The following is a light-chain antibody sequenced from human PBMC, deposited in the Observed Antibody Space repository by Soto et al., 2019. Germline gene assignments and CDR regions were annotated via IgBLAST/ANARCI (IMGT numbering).Light chain of an antibody. CDR1: QSVSNY. CDR3: QQSYSSPRT. CDR2: DAS. J-gene: IGKJ1*01. V-gene: IGKV1-39*01. Sequence: DIQMTQSPSSLSASVGDRVTITCRASQSVSNYLNWYQQKPGKAPNLLIYDASSLQGGSPSRFSGSGSGTDFTLTISNLQPEDLATYYCQQSYSSPRTCGQGTKVEIK.